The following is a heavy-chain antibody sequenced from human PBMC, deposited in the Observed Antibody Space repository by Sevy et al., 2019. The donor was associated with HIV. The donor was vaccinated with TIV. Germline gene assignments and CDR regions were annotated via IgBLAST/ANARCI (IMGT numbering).Heavy chain of an antibody. J-gene: IGHJ6*02. CDR3: AKTINSGGGAVPAANYYYYGMDV. D-gene: IGHD2-2*01. V-gene: IGHV3-23*01. CDR2: INGKGRST. CDR1: EFIFSDYA. Sequence: GGSLRLSCAASEFIFSDYAMNWVRQTPGKGLEWVSSINGKGRSTHYADSVEGRFTISRDNSKNTLYLQMNSLRAEDTAVYYCAKTINSGGGAVPAANYYYYGMDVWDQGTTVTVSS.